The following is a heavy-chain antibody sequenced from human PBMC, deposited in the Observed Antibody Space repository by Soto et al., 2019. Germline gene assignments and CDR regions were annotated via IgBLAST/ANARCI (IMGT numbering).Heavy chain of an antibody. CDR3: ARAFPSTEMNWFDP. CDR1: GYTFTGYY. V-gene: IGHV1-2*02. J-gene: IGHJ5*02. D-gene: IGHD4-17*01. CDR2: INPNSGGT. Sequence: QVQLVQSGAEVKKPGASVKVSCKASGYTFTGYYMHWVRQAPGQGLEWMGWINPNSGGTNYAQKFQGRVPMTRDTSISSAYMELSRLRSDDRAVYYCARAFPSTEMNWFDPWGQGTLVTVSS.